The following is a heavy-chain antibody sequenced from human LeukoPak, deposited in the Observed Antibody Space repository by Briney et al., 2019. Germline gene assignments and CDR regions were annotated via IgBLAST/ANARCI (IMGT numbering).Heavy chain of an antibody. CDR2: IIPIFGTA. CDR3: ARDRVPYMVRGVAYYYYMDV. CDR1: GGTFSSYA. Sequence: SVKVSCKASGGTFSSYAINWVRQAPGQGLEWMGGIIPIFGTANYAQKFQGRVTITADESTSTAYMELSSLRSEDTAVYYCARDRVPYMVRGVAYYYYMDVWGKGTTVTISS. D-gene: IGHD3-10*01. V-gene: IGHV1-69*13. J-gene: IGHJ6*03.